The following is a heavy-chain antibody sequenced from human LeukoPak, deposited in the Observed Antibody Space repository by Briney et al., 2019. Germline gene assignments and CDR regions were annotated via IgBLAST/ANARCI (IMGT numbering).Heavy chain of an antibody. D-gene: IGHD3-9*01. CDR2: ISSSSSYI. CDR3: ARATTYDILTGYFDY. J-gene: IGHJ4*02. V-gene: IGHV3-21*01. Sequence: GGSLRLSCAASGFTFSSYTMNWVRQAPGKGLEWVSSISSSSSYIYYAESVKGRFTMSRDNAKNSLYLQMNSLRAEDTAVYYCARATTYDILTGYFDYGGQGTLVTVSS. CDR1: GFTFSSYT.